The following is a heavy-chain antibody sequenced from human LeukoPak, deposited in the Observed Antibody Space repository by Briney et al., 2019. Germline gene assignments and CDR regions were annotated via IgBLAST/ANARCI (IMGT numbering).Heavy chain of an antibody. V-gene: IGHV1-2*04. D-gene: IGHD2-2*01. CDR3: ARGPYCSSTSCPSYYYYGMDV. CDR2: INPNSGGT. J-gene: IGHJ6*02. CDR1: GYTFTGYY. Sequence: GASVKVSCKASGYTFTGYYMHWVRQAPGQGLEWMGRINPNSGGTNYAQKFQGWVTMTRDTSISTAYMELSRLRSDDTAVYYCARGPYCSSTSCPSYYYYGMDVWGQGTTVTVSS.